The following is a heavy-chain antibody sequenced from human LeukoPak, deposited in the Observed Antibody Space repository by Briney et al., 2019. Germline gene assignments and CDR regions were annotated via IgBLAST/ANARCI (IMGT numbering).Heavy chain of an antibody. J-gene: IGHJ6*02. CDR3: GGFFYYYYGMDV. CDR2: IYYSGST. Sequence: RTSETLSLTCAVYGGSFSGYYWSWIRQPPGKGLEWIGSIYYSGSTYYNPSLKSRVTISVDTSKNQFSLKLSSVTAADTAVYYCGGFFYYYYGMDVWGQGTTVTVSS. V-gene: IGHV4-34*01. CDR1: GGSFSGYY.